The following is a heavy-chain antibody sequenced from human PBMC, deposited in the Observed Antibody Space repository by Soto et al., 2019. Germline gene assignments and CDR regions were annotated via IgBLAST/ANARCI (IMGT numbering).Heavy chain of an antibody. CDR2: INAGNGNT. J-gene: IGHJ4*02. CDR1: GYTFTSYA. D-gene: IGHD2-21*02. V-gene: IGHV1-3*05. Sequence: QVQLVQSGAEEEKPGASVKGSCKASGYTFTSYAMHWVRQAPGQRLEWMGWINAGNGNTKYSQKFQGRVTITRDTSASTAYMELSSLRSEDTAVYYCARAWVVVTAPDYWGQGTLVTVSS. CDR3: ARAWVVVTAPDY.